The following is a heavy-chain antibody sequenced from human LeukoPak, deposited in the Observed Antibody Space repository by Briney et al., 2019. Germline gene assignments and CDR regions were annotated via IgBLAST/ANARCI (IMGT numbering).Heavy chain of an antibody. Sequence: PGGSLRLSCAASGFTVSSSYMSWVRQAPGKGLEWVGRIKPKTDGETTEYAAPVKDRFSISRDDSKSMMHLQMNSLKTEDTAVYYCITPLPYSAQGGQGTLVTVSS. V-gene: IGHV3-15*01. D-gene: IGHD2-21*01. CDR2: IKPKTDGETT. CDR3: ITPLPYSAQ. CDR1: GFTVSSSY. J-gene: IGHJ4*02.